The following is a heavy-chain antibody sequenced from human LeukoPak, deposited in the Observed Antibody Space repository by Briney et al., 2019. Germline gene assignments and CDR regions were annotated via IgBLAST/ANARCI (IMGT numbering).Heavy chain of an antibody. V-gene: IGHV3-21*01. Sequence: GGSLRLSCAASGFTFSSYGMSWVRQAPGKGLEWVSSISGSSSYIYYADSVKGRFTISRDNAKKSLYLQMRSLRAEDTAVYYCAFYYYYGMDVWGQGTTVSVSS. CDR3: AFYYYYGMDV. CDR1: GFTFSSYG. J-gene: IGHJ6*02. CDR2: ISGSSSYI.